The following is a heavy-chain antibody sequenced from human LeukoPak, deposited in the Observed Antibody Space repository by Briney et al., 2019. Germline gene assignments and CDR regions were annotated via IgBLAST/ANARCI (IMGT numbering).Heavy chain of an antibody. V-gene: IGHV4-34*01. D-gene: IGHD3-10*01. CDR1: GGSFSGYY. CDR2: INHSGST. Sequence: SETLSLTCAVYGGSFSGYYWSWIRQPPGKGLEWIGEINHSGSTNYSPSLKSRVTISVDTSKNQFSLRLSSVTAADTAVYYCARGGRYYGSGSYYSGYWGQGTLVTVSS. CDR3: ARGGRYYGSGSYYSGY. J-gene: IGHJ4*02.